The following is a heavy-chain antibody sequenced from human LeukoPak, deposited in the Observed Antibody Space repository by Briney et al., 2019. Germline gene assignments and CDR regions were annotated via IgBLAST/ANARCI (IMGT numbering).Heavy chain of an antibody. Sequence: GRSLRLSCAASGFTFDDYAMHWVRQAPGKGLEWVSGISWISGSIGYADSVKGRFTISRDNAKNSLYLQMNSLRAEDTALYYCAKEGLRYFDWLLYGGGDFDYWGQGTLVTASS. J-gene: IGHJ4*02. D-gene: IGHD3-9*01. CDR3: AKEGLRYFDWLLYGGGDFDY. CDR1: GFTFDDYA. V-gene: IGHV3-9*01. CDR2: ISWISGSI.